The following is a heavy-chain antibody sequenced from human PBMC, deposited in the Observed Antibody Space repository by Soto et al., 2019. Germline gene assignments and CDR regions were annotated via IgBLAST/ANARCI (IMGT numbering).Heavy chain of an antibody. CDR2: ISGSGGST. J-gene: IGHJ4*02. V-gene: IGHV3-23*01. D-gene: IGHD2-2*01. CDR1: GFTFSSYA. CDR3: AKVSNSYCSSTSGVCDDY. Sequence: EVQLLESGGGLVQPGGSLRLSCAASGFTFSSYAMSWVRQAPGKGLEWVSAISGSGGSTYYADSVKGRFTISRDNSKNPLYLQMNSLRAEDTAVYYCAKVSNSYCSSTSGVCDDYWGQGTLVTVSS.